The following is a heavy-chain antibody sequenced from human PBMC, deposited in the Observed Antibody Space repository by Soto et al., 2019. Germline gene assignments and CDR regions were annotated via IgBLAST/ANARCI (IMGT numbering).Heavy chain of an antibody. J-gene: IGHJ3*02. CDR1: GGSISSGGYS. CDR2: IYHSGST. D-gene: IGHD3-16*01. CDR3: ARRSNYDYVWGSYKNAFDI. V-gene: IGHV4-30-2*01. Sequence: SETLSLTCAVSGGSISSGGYSWSWIRQPPGKGLEWIGYIYHSGSTYYNPSLKSRVTISVDRSKNQFSLKLSSVTAADTAVYYCARRSNYDYVWGSYKNAFDIWGRGTMVTVSS.